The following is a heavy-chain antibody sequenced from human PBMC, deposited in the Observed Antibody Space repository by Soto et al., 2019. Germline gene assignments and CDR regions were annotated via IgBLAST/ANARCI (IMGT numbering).Heavy chain of an antibody. CDR2: IIPVFGII. V-gene: IGHV1-69*01. CDR3: AKVRYSSPMGYYYGMDV. J-gene: IGHJ6*02. CDR1: GGNPSNSA. Sequence: QVHLLMQSGAEVKKPGSSVKVSCKASGGNPSNSAISWVRQAPGQGLEWMGGIIPVFGIISYAQNFQGRVTITADESTSTAYMELSSLRVEDTAVYYCAKVRYSSPMGYYYGMDVWGQGTTVTVSS. D-gene: IGHD6-19*01.